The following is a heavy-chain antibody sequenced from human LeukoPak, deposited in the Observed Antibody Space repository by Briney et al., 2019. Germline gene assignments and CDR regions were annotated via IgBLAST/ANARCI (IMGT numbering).Heavy chain of an antibody. Sequence: GGSLRLSCAASGFTFSSYSMNWVRQAPGKGLEWVSSISSSSSYIYYADSVKGRFTISRDNAKNSLYLQMNSLRAEDTAVYYCARGPYDFWSGYIGLDYWGQGTLVTASS. CDR2: ISSSSSYI. V-gene: IGHV3-21*01. J-gene: IGHJ4*02. CDR1: GFTFSSYS. D-gene: IGHD3-3*01. CDR3: ARGPYDFWSGYIGLDY.